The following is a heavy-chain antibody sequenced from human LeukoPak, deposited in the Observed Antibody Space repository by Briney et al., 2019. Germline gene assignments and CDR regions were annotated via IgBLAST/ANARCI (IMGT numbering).Heavy chain of an antibody. CDR1: GLTFSNYG. J-gene: IGHJ4*02. D-gene: IGHD5-18*01. CDR3: AKDSSGYSYGLNYFDH. Sequence: PGGSLRLSCAASGLTFSNYGMHWVRQAPGRGLEWVAFIRYDGSNKYYGDSVKGRFTISRDNSKNTLYMQMNSLRAEETAVYYCAKDSSGYSYGLNYFDHWGQGTLVTDSS. CDR2: IRYDGSNK. V-gene: IGHV3-30*02.